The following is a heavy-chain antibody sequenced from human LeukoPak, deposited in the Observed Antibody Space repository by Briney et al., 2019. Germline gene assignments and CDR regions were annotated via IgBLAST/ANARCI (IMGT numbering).Heavy chain of an antibody. CDR1: GFTFDDYA. CDR2: ISWDGGST. CDR3: ARAPIIGDYFDY. Sequence: GGSLRLSCAASGFTFDDYAMHWVRQAPGKGLEWVSLISWDGGSTYYADSVKGRFTISRDNAKNSLYLQMNSLRAEDTAVYYCARAPIIGDYFDYWGQGTLVTVSS. V-gene: IGHV3-43D*03. J-gene: IGHJ4*02.